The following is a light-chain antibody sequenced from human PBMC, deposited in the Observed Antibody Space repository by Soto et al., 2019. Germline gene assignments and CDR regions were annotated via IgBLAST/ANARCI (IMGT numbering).Light chain of an antibody. Sequence: EVVMTQSPATLSVSPGERVTFSCRASQSVTTNLARYQHKPGQSPRLLISDASTGASGIPPRFSGSGSGTEVTLTIDSMDSADFAVYYCQKYDRCPFTFGGGNKLESK. J-gene: IGKJ4*01. CDR3: QKYDRCPFT. CDR1: QSVTTN. V-gene: IGKV3-15*01. CDR2: DAS.